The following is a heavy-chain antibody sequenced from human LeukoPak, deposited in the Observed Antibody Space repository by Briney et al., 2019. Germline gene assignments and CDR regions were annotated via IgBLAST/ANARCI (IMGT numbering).Heavy chain of an antibody. D-gene: IGHD3-3*01. V-gene: IGHV3-23*01. J-gene: IGHJ3*01. CDR2: ISGTGGSI. Sequence: GGSLRLSCAASGFKFSNYAMTWVRQAPGKGLEWLSIISGTGGSIYYADSVRGRFTISRDISKNSVILQMNGLRGEDTALYYCAKADEILGGAFDVWGQGTMVAVSS. CDR1: GFKFSNYA. CDR3: AKADEILGGAFDV.